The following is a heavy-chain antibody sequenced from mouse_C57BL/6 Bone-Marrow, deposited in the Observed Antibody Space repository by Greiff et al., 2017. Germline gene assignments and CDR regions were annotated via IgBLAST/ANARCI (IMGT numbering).Heavy chain of an antibody. CDR3: ARAAYDIRRGFYDAMDY. V-gene: IGHV1-55*01. CDR2: IYPGSGST. Sequence: QVQLQQPGAELVKPGASVKMSCKASGYTFTSYWITWVKQRPGQGLEWIGDIYPGSGSTNYNEKFKSKATLTVDTSSSTAYMQLSSLTSEDSAVYYCARAAYDIRRGFYDAMDYGGQGTSVTVSS. D-gene: IGHD2-3*01. J-gene: IGHJ4*01. CDR1: GYTFTSYW.